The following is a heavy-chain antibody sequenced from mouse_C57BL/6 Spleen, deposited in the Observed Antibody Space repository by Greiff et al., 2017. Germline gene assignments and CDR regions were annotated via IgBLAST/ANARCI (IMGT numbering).Heavy chain of an antibody. D-gene: IGHD2-4*01. CDR3: ARSRRIYYDYDESYFDF. CDR2: IDPNSGGT. Sequence: QVQLQQPGAELVKPGASVKLSCKASGYTFTSYWMHWVKQRPGRGLEWIGRIDPNSGGTKYNEKFKSKATLTVDKPSSTAYMQLSSLTSEDSAVYYCARSRRIYYDYDESYFDFWGTGPTVTVSS. V-gene: IGHV1-72*01. J-gene: IGHJ1*03. CDR1: GYTFTSYW.